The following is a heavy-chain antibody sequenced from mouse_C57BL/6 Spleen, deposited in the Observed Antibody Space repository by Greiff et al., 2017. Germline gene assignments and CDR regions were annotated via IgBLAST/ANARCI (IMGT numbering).Heavy chain of an antibody. CDR3: AWITTVVEDAMDY. CDR1: GYTFTDYY. D-gene: IGHD1-1*01. CDR2: INPYNGGT. J-gene: IGHJ4*01. Sequence: EVQLQQSGPVLVKPGASVKMSCKASGYTFTDYYMNWVKQSHGKSLEWIGVINPYNGGTSYNQKFKGKATLTVDKSSSTAYMELNSLTSEDSAVYYCAWITTVVEDAMDYWGQGTSVTVSS. V-gene: IGHV1-19*01.